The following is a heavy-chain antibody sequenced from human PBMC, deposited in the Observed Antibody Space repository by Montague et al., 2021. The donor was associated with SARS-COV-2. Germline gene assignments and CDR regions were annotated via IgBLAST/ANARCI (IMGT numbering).Heavy chain of an antibody. V-gene: IGHV2-70*01. D-gene: IGHD1-1*01. CDR2: IDWDDDK. Sequence: PALVKPTQTLTLTCTFSGFSLSTSGMCVSWIRQPPGEALEWLALIDWDDDKYYSTSLKTRLTISKDTSKNQVVLTMTNMDPVDTATYYCARIRDNWNGDYYYGMDVWGQGTTVTVSS. CDR1: GFSLSTSGMC. CDR3: ARIRDNWNGDYYYGMDV. J-gene: IGHJ6*02.